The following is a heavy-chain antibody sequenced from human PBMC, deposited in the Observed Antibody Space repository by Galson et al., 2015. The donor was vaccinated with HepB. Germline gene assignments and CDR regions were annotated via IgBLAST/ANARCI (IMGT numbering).Heavy chain of an antibody. J-gene: IGHJ4*02. CDR3: ARGLTGDYVFDY. CDR2: ISARSTYI. CDR1: GFTFSGFS. D-gene: IGHD4-17*01. Sequence: SLRLSCAASGFTFSGFSMNWVRQAPGKGLGWVSFISARSTYIYYAQSVKGRFTISRDNATSSVFLEMNNLRVDDTAVYYCARGLTGDYVFDYWGQGTVVTVSS. V-gene: IGHV3-21*06.